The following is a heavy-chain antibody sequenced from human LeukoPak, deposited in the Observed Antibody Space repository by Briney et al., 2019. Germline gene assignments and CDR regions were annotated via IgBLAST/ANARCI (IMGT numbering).Heavy chain of an antibody. J-gene: IGHJ2*01. CDR2: IYYSGST. CDR3: ARHPNLGIVVPAALWNWYFDL. V-gene: IGHV4-39*01. CDR1: GGSISSSSYY. Sequence: SETLSLTCTVSGGSISSSSYYWGWIRQPPGKGLEWIGSIYYSGSTYYNPSLKSRVSMSVDPSKSQFSLKLSSVTAADTAVYYCARHPNLGIVVPAALWNWYFDLWGRGTLVTVSS. D-gene: IGHD2-2*01.